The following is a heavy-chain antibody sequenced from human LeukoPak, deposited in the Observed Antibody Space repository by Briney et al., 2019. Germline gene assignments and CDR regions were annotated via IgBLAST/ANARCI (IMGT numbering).Heavy chain of an antibody. CDR3: AIGPRGAFDI. CDR2: IHPGDSDT. J-gene: IGHJ3*02. Sequence: ETLSLTCTVSGGSISSYYWSWIRQPPGKGLEWMGIIHPGDSDTRYSPSFQGQVIISADKSINTAYVQWSSLKASDTAVYYCAIGPRGAFDIWGQGTMVTVSS. V-gene: IGHV5-51*01. CDR1: GGSISSYY. D-gene: IGHD3/OR15-3a*01.